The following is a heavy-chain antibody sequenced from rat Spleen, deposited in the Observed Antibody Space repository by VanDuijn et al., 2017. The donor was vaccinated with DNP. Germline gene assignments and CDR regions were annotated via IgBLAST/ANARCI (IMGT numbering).Heavy chain of an antibody. D-gene: IGHD1-2*01. CDR2: ISYDGVNI. CDR1: GFTFSDYY. Sequence: EVKMVESGGGLVQPGRSLKLSCAASGFTFSDYYMAWVRQAPTKGLEWVASISYDGVNIHYRDSVKGRFTISRDNAKSSLYLQMDSLRSEDTATYYCTWGAADAWGQGTSVTVSS. V-gene: IGHV5-20*01. J-gene: IGHJ4*01. CDR3: TWGAADA.